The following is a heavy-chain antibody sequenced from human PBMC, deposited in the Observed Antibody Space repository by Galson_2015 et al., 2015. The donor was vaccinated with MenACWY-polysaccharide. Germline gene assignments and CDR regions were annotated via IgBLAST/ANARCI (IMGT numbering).Heavy chain of an antibody. V-gene: IGHV3-33*01. Sequence: SLRLSCAASGFTFSSYGMRWVRQAPGEGLEWVAVIWYDGSNQYYADSVKGRFTISRDNSKNTLYLQMNSLRAEDTAIYYCARDLNGIHDIRGQGTLVTVSS. J-gene: IGHJ4*02. CDR1: GFTFSSYG. CDR2: IWYDGSNQ. CDR3: ARDLNGIHDI. D-gene: IGHD3-9*01.